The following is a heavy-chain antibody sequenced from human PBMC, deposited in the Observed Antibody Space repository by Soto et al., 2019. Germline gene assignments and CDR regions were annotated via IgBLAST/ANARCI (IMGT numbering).Heavy chain of an antibody. V-gene: IGHV3-33*01. CDR1: GFTFSTYG. J-gene: IGHJ4*02. CDR3: ARFGISRRGYSYHGENDY. Sequence: GGSLRLSCAASGFTFSTYGMHWVRQAPGKGLEWVAVIWYDGSNKYHADSVKGRFTISRDNSKNTLYLQMNSLRAEDTAVYYCARFGISRRGYSYHGENDYWGQGTLVTVSS. CDR2: IWYDGSNK. D-gene: IGHD5-18*01.